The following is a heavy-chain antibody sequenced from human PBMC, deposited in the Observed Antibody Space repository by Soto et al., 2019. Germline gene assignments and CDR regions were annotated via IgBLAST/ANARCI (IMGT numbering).Heavy chain of an antibody. CDR3: ARDDYGMDV. CDR1: GFTFSNYH. Sequence: PGGSLRLSCAASGFTFSNYHMHWVRQAPGEGLGWVAVIWYDGSKKYYAESVKGRFTISRDNSKNTLYLQMNSLRAEDTAIYYCARDDYGMDVWGQGTTVTVSS. V-gene: IGHV3-33*01. J-gene: IGHJ6*02. CDR2: IWYDGSKK.